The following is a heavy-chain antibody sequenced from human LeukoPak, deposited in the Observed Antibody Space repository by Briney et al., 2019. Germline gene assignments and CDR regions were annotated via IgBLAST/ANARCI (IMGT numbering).Heavy chain of an antibody. CDR3: ARSTLSAGTLSFDY. V-gene: IGHV4-34*01. J-gene: IGHJ4*02. CDR1: GGSFSGYY. D-gene: IGHD6-19*01. Sequence: SETLSLTCAVYGGSFSGYYWSWMRQLPGKGLEWIGEINHSGSTNYNPSLKSRVTISVDTSKNQFSLKLSSVTAADTAVYYCARSTLSAGTLSFDYWGQGTLVTVSS. CDR2: INHSGST.